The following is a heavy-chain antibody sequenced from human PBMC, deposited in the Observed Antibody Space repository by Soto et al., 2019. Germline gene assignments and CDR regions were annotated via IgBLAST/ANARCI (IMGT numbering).Heavy chain of an antibody. Sequence: SETLSLTCTVSGGSISSGGYYWSWIRQHPGKGLEWIGYIYYSGSTYYNPSLKSRVTISVDTSKNQFSLKLSSVTAADTAVYYCARGVAAPAGWFDPWGQGTLVTVSS. CDR2: IYYSGST. CDR3: ARGVAAPAGWFDP. V-gene: IGHV4-31*03. D-gene: IGHD2-15*01. J-gene: IGHJ5*02. CDR1: GGSISSGGYY.